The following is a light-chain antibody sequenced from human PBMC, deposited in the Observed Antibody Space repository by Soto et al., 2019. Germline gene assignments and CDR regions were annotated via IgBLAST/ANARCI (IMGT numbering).Light chain of an antibody. CDR3: SSYGGNNNVL. V-gene: IGLV1-40*01. CDR1: TSNLGAGYD. J-gene: IGLJ2*01. CDR2: GNR. Sequence: QSVLTQPPSVSGAPGQRVTLSCTGNTSNLGAGYDVHWYQQLPGAAPKLVIFGNRNRPSGVPDRFSGSKSGNTASLTVSGLQAEDEADYYCSSYGGNNNVLFGGGTKLTVL.